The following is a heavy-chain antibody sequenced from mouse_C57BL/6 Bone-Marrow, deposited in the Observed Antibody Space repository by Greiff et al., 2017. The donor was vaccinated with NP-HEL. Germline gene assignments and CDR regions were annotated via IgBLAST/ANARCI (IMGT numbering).Heavy chain of an antibody. CDR3: ARSMRDYFDY. CDR2: INPNNGGT. D-gene: IGHD2-10*02. J-gene: IGHJ2*01. Sequence: EVKLQQSGPELVKPGASVKISCKASGYTFTDYYMNWVKQSHGKSLEWIGDINPNNGGTSYNQKFKGKATLTVDKSSSTAYMELRSLTSEDSAVYYCARSMRDYFDYWGQGTTLTVSS. CDR1: GYTFTDYY. V-gene: IGHV1-26*01.